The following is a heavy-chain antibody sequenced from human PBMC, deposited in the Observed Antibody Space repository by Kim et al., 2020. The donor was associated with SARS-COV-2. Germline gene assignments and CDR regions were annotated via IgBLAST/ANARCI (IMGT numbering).Heavy chain of an antibody. D-gene: IGHD3-22*01. V-gene: IGHV3-74*01. CDR3: ARESVELGWYYDSSGSRPWFDP. Sequence: GGSLRLSCAASGFTFSSYWMHWVRQAPGKGLVWVSRINSDGSSTSYADSVKGRFTISRDNAKNTLYLQMNSLRAEDTAVYYCARESVELGWYYDSSGSRPWFDPWGQGTLVTVSS. J-gene: IGHJ5*02. CDR2: INSDGSST. CDR1: GFTFSSYW.